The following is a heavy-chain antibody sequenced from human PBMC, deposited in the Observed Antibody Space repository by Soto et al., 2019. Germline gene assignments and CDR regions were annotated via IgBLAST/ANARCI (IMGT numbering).Heavy chain of an antibody. CDR2: INHSGST. D-gene: IGHD6-6*01. Sequence: SETLSLTCAVYGGSFSGYYWSWIRQPPGKGLEWIGEINHSGSTNYNPSLKSRVTISVDTSKNQFSLKLSSVTAADTAVYYCARDRGARPRNWFDPWGQGTLVTVSS. CDR3: ARDRGARPRNWFDP. V-gene: IGHV4-34*01. CDR1: GGSFSGYY. J-gene: IGHJ5*02.